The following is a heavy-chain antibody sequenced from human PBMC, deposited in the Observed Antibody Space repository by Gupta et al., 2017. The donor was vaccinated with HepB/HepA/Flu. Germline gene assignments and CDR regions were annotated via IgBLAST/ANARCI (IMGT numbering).Heavy chain of an antibody. CDR1: CFPLSSSW. V-gene: IGHV3-7*01. D-gene: IGHD4-11*01. CDR2: IKHDGSEK. Sequence: QLVDSGGSLVQPGGSLRLPCVVSCFPLSSSWISWVRQAPGKGLEWVANIKHDGSEKFYVDSVKGRFTISRDSAENSLYLQMDSLRVDDTAVYYCARASSKAFDLWGQGTMVTVSS. CDR3: ARASSKAFDL. J-gene: IGHJ3*01.